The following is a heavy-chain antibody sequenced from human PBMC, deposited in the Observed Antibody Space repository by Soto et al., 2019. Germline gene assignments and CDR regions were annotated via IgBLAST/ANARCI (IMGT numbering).Heavy chain of an antibody. CDR2: IYSGGST. CDR1: GFTVSSNY. Sequence: GGSLRLSCAASGFTVSSNYMSWVRQAPGKGLEWVSVIYSGGSTYYADSVKGRFTISRHNSKNTLYLQMNSLRAEDTAVYYCARDRAETGDSSSWPDAFDIWGQGTMVTVSS. CDR3: ARDRAETGDSSSWPDAFDI. V-gene: IGHV3-53*04. D-gene: IGHD6-13*01. J-gene: IGHJ3*02.